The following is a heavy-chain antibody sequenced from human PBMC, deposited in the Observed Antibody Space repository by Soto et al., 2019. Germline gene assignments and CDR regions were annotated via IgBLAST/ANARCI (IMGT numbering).Heavy chain of an antibody. V-gene: IGHV4-59*01. CDR3: AGAYGSGPHDYYYYYMDV. D-gene: IGHD3-10*01. CDR1: GGSISSYY. J-gene: IGHJ6*03. CDR2: IYYSGST. Sequence: QVQLQESGPGLVKPSETLSLTCTVSGGSISSYYWSWIRQPPGKGLEWIGYIYYSGSTNYNPSLKSRVTISVDTSKNQFSLKLSSVTAADTAVYYCAGAYGSGPHDYYYYYMDVWGKGTTVTVSS.